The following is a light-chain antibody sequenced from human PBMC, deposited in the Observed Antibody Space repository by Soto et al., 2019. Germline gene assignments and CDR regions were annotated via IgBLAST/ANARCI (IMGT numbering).Light chain of an antibody. V-gene: IGKV3-11*01. J-gene: IGKJ1*01. CDR1: QSVSSY. CDR2: DAS. Sequence: EIVLTQSPATLSLSPGERATLSCRASQSVSSYLAWYQQKPGQAPRLLIYDASNRATGIPARFSGSGSGTDFTLTITSLEPEDFAVYYCQQRSSWPTVGQGTKVDIK. CDR3: QQRSSWPT.